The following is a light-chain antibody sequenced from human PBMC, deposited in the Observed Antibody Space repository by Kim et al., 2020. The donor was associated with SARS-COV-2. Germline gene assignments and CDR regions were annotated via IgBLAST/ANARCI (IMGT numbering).Light chain of an antibody. J-gene: IGLJ3*02. CDR3: QVCESSTCV. CDR1: NIVTKN. CDR2: RNT. V-gene: IGLV3-9*01. Sequence: SWALGHTARMTCGGNNIVTKNVHWYQQKPGQAPVLVMYRNTNRPSGIPERFSGYNSGNTATLSISRAKAGDEANFYCQVCESSTCVFSGGTPLTVL.